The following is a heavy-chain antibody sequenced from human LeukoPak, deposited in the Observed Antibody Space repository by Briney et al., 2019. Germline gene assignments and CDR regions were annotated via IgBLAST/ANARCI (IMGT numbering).Heavy chain of an antibody. CDR1: GVSISSTSFF. J-gene: IGHJ4*02. CDR3: ARILNFYDTTGPVFDY. V-gene: IGHV4-39*07. D-gene: IGHD3-22*01. Sequence: SETLSLTCTVSGVSISSTSFFWGLIRQSPGKGLEWIASIYKTGSTYYNPSLKSRATISVDTSKNQFSLKLTSVTAADTAVYYCARILNFYDTTGPVFDYWGQGTLVTVSS. CDR2: IYKTGST.